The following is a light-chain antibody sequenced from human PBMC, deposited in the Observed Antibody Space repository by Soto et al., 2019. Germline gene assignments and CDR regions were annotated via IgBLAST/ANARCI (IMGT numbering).Light chain of an antibody. V-gene: IGKV1-33*01. J-gene: IGKJ5*01. CDR1: QDISKN. CDR2: DAS. CDR3: QQYDNLLPIT. Sequence: IQMTQSPSSLSASVGDRVTITCQASQDISKNLNWYQQKPGKAPKLLIYDASSLQTGVPSRFRGSGSATHFTFTISCLQPEDVATYYCQQYDNLLPITFGQGPLLEIK.